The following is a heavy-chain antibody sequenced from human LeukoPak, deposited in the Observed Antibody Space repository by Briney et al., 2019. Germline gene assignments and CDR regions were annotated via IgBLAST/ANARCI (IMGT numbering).Heavy chain of an antibody. CDR1: GFTFNSYG. CDR3: AKSGGNVKGY. CDR2: VSGSGGST. J-gene: IGHJ4*02. V-gene: IGHV3-23*01. D-gene: IGHD4-23*01. Sequence: GGSLRLSCAASGFTFNSYGMSWVRQAPGKGLEWVSAVSGSGGSTYYADSVKGRFTISRDNSKNTLYLQMNNLRAEDTAVYYCAKSGGNVKGYWGQGTLVTVSS.